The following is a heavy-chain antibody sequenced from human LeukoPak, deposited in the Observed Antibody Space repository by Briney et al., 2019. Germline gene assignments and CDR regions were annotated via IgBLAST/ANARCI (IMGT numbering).Heavy chain of an antibody. CDR1: GGSIGGSNYF. D-gene: IGHD1-14*01. Sequence: SETLSLTCTVSGGSIGGSNYFWGWIRQPPGKGLEWIGTIYYSGSTYYSPSLKSRVTISVDTSKNQFSLKLSSVTAADTAVYYCARQALSGEPIWGQGTMVTVSS. V-gene: IGHV4-39*01. CDR3: ARQALSGEPI. CDR2: IYYSGST. J-gene: IGHJ3*02.